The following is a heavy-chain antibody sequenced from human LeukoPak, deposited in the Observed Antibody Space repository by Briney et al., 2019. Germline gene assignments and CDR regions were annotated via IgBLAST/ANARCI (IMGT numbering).Heavy chain of an antibody. CDR2: ISAYNGNT. Sequence: GASVKVSCKASGYTFTSYGISWVRQAPGQGLEWMGWISAYNGNTNYAQKLQGRVTITRNTSISTAYMELSSLRSEDTAVYYCARGRNSLIDWGQGTLVTVSS. CDR3: ARGRNSLID. V-gene: IGHV1-18*01. J-gene: IGHJ4*02. CDR1: GYTFTSYG. D-gene: IGHD4-23*01.